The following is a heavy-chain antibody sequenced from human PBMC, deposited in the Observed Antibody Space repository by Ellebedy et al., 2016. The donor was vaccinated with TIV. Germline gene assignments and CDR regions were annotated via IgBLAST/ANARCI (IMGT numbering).Heavy chain of an antibody. CDR3: AKGGPRVAFDP. CDR1: GFTFSDYY. Sequence: GESLKISCAASGFTFSDYYMSWIRQAPGKGLEWLSYISSSGDTIYYADSVKGRFTISRDNAKNSLYLQMNSLRVEDTAVYYCAKGGPRVAFDPWGQGTLVTVSS. V-gene: IGHV3-11*01. CDR2: ISSSGDTI. J-gene: IGHJ5*02. D-gene: IGHD3-3*01.